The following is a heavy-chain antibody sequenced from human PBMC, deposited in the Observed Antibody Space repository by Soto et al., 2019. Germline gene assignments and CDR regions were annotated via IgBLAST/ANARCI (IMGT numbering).Heavy chain of an antibody. J-gene: IGHJ4*02. CDR2: INSNNGNT. V-gene: IGHV1-18*01. CDR1: GYTFTSYG. Sequence: QVQLVQSGAEVKRPGASVKVSCKASGYTFTSYGISWVRQAPGQGLEWMGWINSNNGNTDYAQMRKVRHTMTTDTSTTTVYMELRSLRSDDTAVYFCARDTPSLQTTGGIDYWGQGTLVTVSS. D-gene: IGHD7-27*01. CDR3: ARDTPSLQTTGGIDY.